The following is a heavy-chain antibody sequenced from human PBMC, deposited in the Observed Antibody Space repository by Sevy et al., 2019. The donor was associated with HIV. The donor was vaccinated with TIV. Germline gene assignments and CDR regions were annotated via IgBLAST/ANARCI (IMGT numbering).Heavy chain of an antibody. CDR3: AKDNGYGGKREDFAGFDY. CDR2: ISGSGGST. CDR1: GFTFSSYA. V-gene: IGHV3-23*01. J-gene: IGHJ4*02. Sequence: GGSLRLSCAASGFTFSSYAMNWVRQAPGKGLEWVSAISGSGGSTYYADSVKGRFTISRDNSKNTLYLQMNSLRAEDTAVYYCAKDNGYGGKREDFAGFDYWGQGTLVTVSS. D-gene: IGHD4-17*01.